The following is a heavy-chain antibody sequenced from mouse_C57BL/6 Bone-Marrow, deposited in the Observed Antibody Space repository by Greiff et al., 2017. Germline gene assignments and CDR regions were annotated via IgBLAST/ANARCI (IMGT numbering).Heavy chain of an antibody. CDR1: GYTFTSYG. CDR2: IYPRSGNI. V-gene: IGHV1-81*01. CDR3: AKYYYEGFRFAY. D-gene: IGHD2-4*01. Sequence: QVQLQQSGAELARPGASVKLSCKASGYTFTSYGISWVKQRTGQGLEWIGEIYPRSGNIYYNEKFKGKATLTADKSSSTAYMELRSLTSEDSAVYFCAKYYYEGFRFAYWGQGTLVTVSA. J-gene: IGHJ3*01.